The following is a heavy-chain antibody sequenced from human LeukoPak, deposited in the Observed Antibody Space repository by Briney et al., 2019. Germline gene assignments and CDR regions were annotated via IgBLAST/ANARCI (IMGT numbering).Heavy chain of an antibody. CDR2: INPSAGST. CDR1: GYTVTTYF. J-gene: IGHJ4*02. D-gene: IGHD2-21*01. Sequence: ASVKVSCKASGYTVTTYFIHWMRQSPGQGLEWVGVINPSAGSTNYAQKFQGRVTMTRDTSTSTVYMDLSSLRSEDTAIYYCVREYSGGHFDYWGQGTLVTVSS. V-gene: IGHV1-46*01. CDR3: VREYSGGHFDY.